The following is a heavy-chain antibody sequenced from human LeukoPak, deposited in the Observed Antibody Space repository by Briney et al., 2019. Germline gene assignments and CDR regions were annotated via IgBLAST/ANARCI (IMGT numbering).Heavy chain of an antibody. V-gene: IGHV3-74*01. CDR1: GFTFSNYW. J-gene: IGHJ3*02. D-gene: IGHD1-26*01. CDR2: INEDGSRT. CDR3: AKDRRVGATKGLGAFDK. Sequence: PGGSLRLSCAGSGFTFSNYWVHWVRQAPGKGLVWVSRINEDGSRTDYADFVKGRFTISRDNAKNTLYLQMNSLRAEDTAVYYCAKDRRVGATKGLGAFDKWGQGTMVIVSS.